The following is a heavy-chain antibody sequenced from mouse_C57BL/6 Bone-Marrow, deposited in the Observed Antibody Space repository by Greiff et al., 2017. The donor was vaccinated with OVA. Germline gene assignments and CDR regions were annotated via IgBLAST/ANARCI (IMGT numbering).Heavy chain of an antibody. CDR2: ISNGGGST. CDR1: GFTFSDYY. CDR3: ARKCGAMDY. J-gene: IGHJ4*01. V-gene: IGHV5-12*01. Sequence: EVHLVESGGGLVQPGGSLKLSCAASGFTFSDYYMYWVRQTPEKRLEWVAYISNGGGSTYYPDTVKGRFPISRDNAKNTLYLQMSRLKSEDTAMYYCARKCGAMDYWGQGTSVTVSS.